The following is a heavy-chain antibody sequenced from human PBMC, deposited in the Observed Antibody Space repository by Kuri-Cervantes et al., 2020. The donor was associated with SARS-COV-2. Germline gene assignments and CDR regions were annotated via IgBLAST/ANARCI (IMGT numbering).Heavy chain of an antibody. Sequence: ASVKVSCKASGYALTDYYIHWVRQAPGQGLEWMGWLNPNTGGTNYAQKFQGWVTMTRDTSLTTAYMELTRLTSDDSAVYFCARASVRGIIITYHSYGMDVWGQGTTVTVSS. V-gene: IGHV1-2*04. CDR2: LNPNTGGT. J-gene: IGHJ6*02. CDR1: GYALTDYY. CDR3: ARASVRGIIITYHSYGMDV. D-gene: IGHD3-10*01.